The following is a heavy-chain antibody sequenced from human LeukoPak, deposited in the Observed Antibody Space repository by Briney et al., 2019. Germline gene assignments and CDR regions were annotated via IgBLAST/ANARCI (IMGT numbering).Heavy chain of an antibody. Sequence: ASVKVSCKASGYTFTSYGISWVRQAPGQGLEWMGWISAYNGNTNYAQKLQGRVTMTTDTSTSTAYMELRSLRSDDTAVYYCARVERGITMVPFDPWGQGTRVTVSS. CDR1: GYTFTSYG. J-gene: IGHJ5*02. CDR3: ARVERGITMVPFDP. CDR2: ISAYNGNT. D-gene: IGHD3-10*01. V-gene: IGHV1-18*01.